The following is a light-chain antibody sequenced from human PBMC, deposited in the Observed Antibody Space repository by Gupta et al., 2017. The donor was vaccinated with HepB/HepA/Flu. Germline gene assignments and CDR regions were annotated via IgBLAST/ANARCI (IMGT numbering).Light chain of an antibody. CDR1: SSNLGAGYD. CDR3: QSEDSSRTGLV. J-gene: IGLJ3*02. Sequence: QSVLTQPPSLSMAPGHIVTTSCTGRSSNLGAGYDAHWYQQQPGTAPKLVIYDNNNRPSGVPDRCSGSKSGTSAALPITGLQTEDEADYYCQSEDSSRTGLVFGGGTKLTVL. V-gene: IGLV1-40*01. CDR2: DNN.